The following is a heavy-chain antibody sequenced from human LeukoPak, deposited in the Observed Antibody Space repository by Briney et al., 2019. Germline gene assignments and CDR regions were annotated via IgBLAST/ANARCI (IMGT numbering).Heavy chain of an antibody. J-gene: IGHJ4*02. CDR2: INHSGST. D-gene: IGHD4/OR15-4a*01. Sequence: SETLSLTCAVYGGSFSGYYWSWIRQPPGKGLEWIGEINHSGSTNYNPSLKSRVTIPVDTSKNQFSLKLSSVTAADTAVYYCAREATMDYSYDYWGQGTLVTVSS. V-gene: IGHV4-34*01. CDR3: AREATMDYSYDY. CDR1: GGSFSGYY.